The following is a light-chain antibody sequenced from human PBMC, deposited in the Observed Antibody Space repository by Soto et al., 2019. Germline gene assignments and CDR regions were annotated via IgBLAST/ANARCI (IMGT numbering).Light chain of an antibody. CDR3: ASWDDSVRWI. V-gene: IGLV1-47*01. CDR2: RTD. Sequence: QSVLTQPPSASGTPGQRVTISCSGGSSNIGSQFVYWYHQVPGRAPKLLIYRTDQRPSGVPDRFAGSKYGASASLAISGLQSEDEGDYFCASWDDSVRWIFGGGTKLTVL. CDR1: SSNIGSQF. J-gene: IGLJ2*01.